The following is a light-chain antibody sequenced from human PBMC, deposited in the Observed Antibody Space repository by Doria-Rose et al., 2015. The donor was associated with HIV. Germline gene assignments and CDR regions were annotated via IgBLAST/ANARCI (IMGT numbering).Light chain of an antibody. CDR3: QRYYDTPS. Sequence: NQSLLYTSKNYLAWYQQKPGQPPKLLIYWASTRQSGVPARFSGSGSGADFTLTISSLEAEDVAVYYCQRYYDTPSFGPGTTVDIK. CDR2: WAS. J-gene: IGKJ3*01. CDR1: QSLLYTSKNY. V-gene: IGKV4-1*01.